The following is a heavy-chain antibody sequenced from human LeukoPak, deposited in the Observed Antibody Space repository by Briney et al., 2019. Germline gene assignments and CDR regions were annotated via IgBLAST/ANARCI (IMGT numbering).Heavy chain of an antibody. CDR2: ISGSGGST. Sequence: GGSLRLSCAASGFTFSSYAMSWVRQAPGKGLEWVSAISGSGGSTYYADSVKGRFTISRDNSKNTLYLQMNSLRAEDTAVYYCAKGLGSGSYADYYYGMDVWGQGTTVTVSS. D-gene: IGHD3-10*01. V-gene: IGHV3-23*01. CDR3: AKGLGSGSYADYYYGMDV. J-gene: IGHJ6*02. CDR1: GFTFSSYA.